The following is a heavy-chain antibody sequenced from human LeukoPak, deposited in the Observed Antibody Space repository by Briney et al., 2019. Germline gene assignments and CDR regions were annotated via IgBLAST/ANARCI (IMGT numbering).Heavy chain of an antibody. Sequence: PGRSLRLSCEVAGFIFEDYAMHWVRQAPGKGLEWVSGISWHSENIGYAESVKGRFTISRDNAKNSLYLQMNSLRAEDTAFYFCAKDICSSIVECNSVTYSLDYYFDYWGQGTLVTVSS. CDR1: GFIFEDYA. V-gene: IGHV3-9*01. CDR3: AKDICSSIVECNSVTYSLDYYFDY. CDR2: ISWHSENI. J-gene: IGHJ4*02. D-gene: IGHD3-3*01.